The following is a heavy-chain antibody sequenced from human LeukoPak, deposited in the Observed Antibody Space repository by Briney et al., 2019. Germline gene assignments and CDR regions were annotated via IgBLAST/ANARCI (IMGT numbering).Heavy chain of an antibody. CDR2: INPNSGGT. CDR3: ARDKGEDVDY. CDR1: GYTFTGYY. V-gene: IGHV1-2*02. J-gene: IGHJ4*02. Sequence: WASVTVSCKASGYTFTGYYMHWVRQAPGQGLEWMGWINPNSGGTNYAQKFQGRVTMTRDTSISTAYMELSRLRSDDTAVYYCARDKGEDVDYWGQGTLVTVSS. D-gene: IGHD3-16*01.